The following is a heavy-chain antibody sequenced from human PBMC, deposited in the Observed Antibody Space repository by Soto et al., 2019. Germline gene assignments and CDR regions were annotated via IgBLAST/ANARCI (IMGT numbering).Heavy chain of an antibody. J-gene: IGHJ5*02. CDR2: INPNSGGT. Sequence: ASVKVSCKASGYTFTGCYMHWVRQAPGQGLEWMGWINPNSGGTNYAQKFQGWVTMTRDTSISTAYMELSRLRSDDTAVYYCGRGGTIFRLTYNWDDPWGKGPRVTVS. CDR1: GYTFTGCY. D-gene: IGHD3-9*01. V-gene: IGHV1-2*04. CDR3: GRGGTIFRLTYNWDDP.